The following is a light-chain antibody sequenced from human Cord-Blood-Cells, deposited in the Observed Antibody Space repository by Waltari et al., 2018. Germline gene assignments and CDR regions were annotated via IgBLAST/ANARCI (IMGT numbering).Light chain of an antibody. CDR1: NSDLGSYNL. V-gene: IGLV2-23*01. CDR2: EGS. CDR3: CSYAGSYV. J-gene: IGLJ1*01. Sequence: QSALTQPASVSESPGPSITIPCTGTNSDLGSYNLFSWYQQHPGKAPKLMIYEGSKRPSGVSNRFSCSKSGNTASLTISGLQAEDDADYYCCSYAGSYVFGTGTKVTVL.